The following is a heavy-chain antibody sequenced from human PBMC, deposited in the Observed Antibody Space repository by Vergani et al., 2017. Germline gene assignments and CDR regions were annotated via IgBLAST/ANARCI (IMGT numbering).Heavy chain of an antibody. Sequence: QVQLVQSGAEVKKPGASVKVSCKASGYTFTGYYMHWVRQAPGQGLEWMGWINPNSGGTNYAQKFQGRVTMTRDTSISTAYMELSRLRSDDTAVYYCARALVYCSGGSCYYYYGMDVWGQGTTVTVSS. CDR2: INPNSGGT. J-gene: IGHJ6*02. D-gene: IGHD2-15*01. CDR3: ARALVYCSGGSCYYYYGMDV. V-gene: IGHV1-2*02. CDR1: GYTFTGYY.